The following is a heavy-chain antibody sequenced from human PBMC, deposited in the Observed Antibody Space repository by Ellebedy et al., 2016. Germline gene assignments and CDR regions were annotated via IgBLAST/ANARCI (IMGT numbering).Heavy chain of an antibody. CDR2: IKKDGSEK. CDR1: GFTFSSYW. D-gene: IGHD5-24*01. CDR3: ARGLGWLVDH. J-gene: IGHJ4*02. Sequence: GESLKISCAASGFTFSSYWMSWVRQAPGKGLEWVANIKKDGSEKWYVESVKGRFTISKDNARNTLYLQMNALRADDTAVYYCARGLGWLVDHWGQGIPVTVSS. V-gene: IGHV3-7*03.